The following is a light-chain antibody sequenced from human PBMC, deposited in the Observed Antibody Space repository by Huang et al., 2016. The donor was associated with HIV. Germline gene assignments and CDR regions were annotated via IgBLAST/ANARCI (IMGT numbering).Light chain of an antibody. CDR3: QQYGATPQT. CDR1: QSVSGRQ. Sequence: EIVLAQSPGTLSLSPGESATLHCRARQSVSGRQLDWYQQKDGTPPRLRMYGASRRATGIPDRFSGSGSGTDFTLTISRLEPEDFAVYHCQQYGATPQTFGQGTKLEIK. V-gene: IGKV3-20*01. J-gene: IGKJ2*01. CDR2: GAS.